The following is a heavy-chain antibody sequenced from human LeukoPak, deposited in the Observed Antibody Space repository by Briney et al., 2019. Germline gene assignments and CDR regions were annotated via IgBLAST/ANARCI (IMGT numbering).Heavy chain of an antibody. V-gene: IGHV1-8*01. CDR3: ARVGYGSGSYPR. CDR2: MNPNSGNT. Sequence: ASVKVSCKASGYTFTSYDINWVRQATGQGLEWMGWMNPNSGNTGYAQKFQGRVTMTRNTSISTAYMGLSSLRSEDTAVYYCARVGYGSGSYPRWGQGTLVTVSS. J-gene: IGHJ4*02. CDR1: GYTFTSYD. D-gene: IGHD3-10*01.